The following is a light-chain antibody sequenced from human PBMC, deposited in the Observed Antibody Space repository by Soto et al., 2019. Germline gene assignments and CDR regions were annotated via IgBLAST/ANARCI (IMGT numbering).Light chain of an antibody. Sequence: DIQITQSPSSLXXXXXXXXXXXXXXSQSISSYLNWYQQKPGKAPKLLIYAASSLQSGVPSRFSGSGSGTDFTLTISSLQPEDFATYYCQQSYSTPPITFGQGTRLEIK. CDR1: QSISSY. CDR3: QQSYSTPPIT. CDR2: AAS. V-gene: IGKV1-39*01. J-gene: IGKJ5*01.